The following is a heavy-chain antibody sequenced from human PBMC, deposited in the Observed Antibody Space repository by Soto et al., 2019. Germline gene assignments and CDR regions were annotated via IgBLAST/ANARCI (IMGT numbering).Heavy chain of an antibody. Sequence: QVQLVQSGAGVKKPGSSVKVSCTASGGTFSSYAISWVRQAPGQGLEWMGGIIPIFGTANYAQKFQGRVTITADESTSTAYMELRSVRSEDTAVYYCAGEALGYSGSGWFDPWGQGTLVTVSS. J-gene: IGHJ5*02. CDR2: IIPIFGTA. CDR1: GGTFSSYA. V-gene: IGHV1-69*01. D-gene: IGHD6-6*01. CDR3: AGEALGYSGSGWFDP.